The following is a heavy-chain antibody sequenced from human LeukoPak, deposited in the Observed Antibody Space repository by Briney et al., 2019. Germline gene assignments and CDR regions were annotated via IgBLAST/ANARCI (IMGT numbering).Heavy chain of an antibody. CDR2: IYTSGRA. CDR1: GGSVSSGTYY. Sequence: SETLSLTCTVSGGSVSSGTYYWNWIRQPAEKGLEWIGRIYTSGRANYNPSLKSRVTISVDTSKNQFSLKLTSVTAADTAVYYCASQTLTDDAFDIWGQGTMVTVSS. CDR3: ASQTLTDDAFDI. V-gene: IGHV4-61*02. J-gene: IGHJ3*02. D-gene: IGHD1-20*01.